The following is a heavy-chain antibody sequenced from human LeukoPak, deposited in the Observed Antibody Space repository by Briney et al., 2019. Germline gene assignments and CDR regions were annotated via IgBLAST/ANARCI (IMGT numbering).Heavy chain of an antibody. CDR2: INPNSGGT. CDR3: ARENLEWLFLVAV. Sequence: ASVKVSCKASGYTFTGYYMHWVRQAPGQGLEWMGWINPNSGGTSYAQKFQGRVTMTRDTSISTAYMELSRLRSDDTAVYYCARENLEWLFLVAVWGQGTLVTVSS. J-gene: IGHJ4*02. D-gene: IGHD3-3*01. V-gene: IGHV1-2*02. CDR1: GYTFTGYY.